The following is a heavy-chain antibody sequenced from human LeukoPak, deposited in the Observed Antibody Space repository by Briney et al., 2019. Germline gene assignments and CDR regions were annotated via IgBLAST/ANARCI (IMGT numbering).Heavy chain of an antibody. CDR3: ARGEGPFDY. J-gene: IGHJ4*02. CDR1: GGSISSGGYY. V-gene: IGHV4-30-2*01. Sequence: SETLSLTCTVSGGSISSGGYYWSWIRQPPGKGLEWIGYIYHSGGTYYNPSLKSRVTISVDRSKNQFSLKLSSVTAADTAVYYCARGEGPFDYWGQGTLVTVSS. CDR2: IYHSGGT. D-gene: IGHD1-26*01.